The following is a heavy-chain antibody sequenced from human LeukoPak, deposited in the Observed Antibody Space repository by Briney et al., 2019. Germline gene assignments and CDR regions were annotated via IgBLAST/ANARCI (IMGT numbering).Heavy chain of an antibody. CDR3: ALYGGDSLGGVY. V-gene: IGHV1-2*02. D-gene: IGHD2-21*02. J-gene: IGHJ4*02. CDR2: INPNSGGT. Sequence: GASVKVSCKASGYTFTGYYMHWVRQAPGQGLEWMGWINPNSGGTNYAQKLQGRVTMTRDTSISTAYMELSRLRSDDTAVYYCALYGGDSLGGVYWGQGTLVTVSS. CDR1: GYTFTGYY.